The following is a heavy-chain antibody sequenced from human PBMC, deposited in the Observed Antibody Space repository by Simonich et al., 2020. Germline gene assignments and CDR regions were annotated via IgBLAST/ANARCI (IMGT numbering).Heavy chain of an antibody. J-gene: IGHJ6*02. CDR1: GYSISSGYY. Sequence: QVQLQESGPGLVKPSETLSLTCAVSGYSISSGYYWGWIRQPPGKGLEWIGSIYHSGSTDYTPSRKSRVTISVDTSKNQFSLKLSSVTAADTAVYYCARVGYSNYYYYGMDVWGQGTTVTVSS. V-gene: IGHV4-38-2*01. CDR3: ARVGYSNYYYYGMDV. D-gene: IGHD6-13*01. CDR2: IYHSGST.